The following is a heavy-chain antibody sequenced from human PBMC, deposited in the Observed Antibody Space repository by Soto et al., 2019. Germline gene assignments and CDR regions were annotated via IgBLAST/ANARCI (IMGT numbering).Heavy chain of an antibody. CDR2: IYYIGST. CDR1: DGSISMDY. CDR3: ARPGAPSYSSGWYGNFDY. D-gene: IGHD6-19*01. Sequence: PSGTLSLTCTVADGSISMDYWSCILQPPGKGLEWIGYIYYIGSTNYNPSLNSRVTISVDTSKNQFSLKLRFVTAADTAVYYCARPGAPSYSSGWYGNFDYWGQGTLVTVYS. J-gene: IGHJ4*02. V-gene: IGHV4-59*08.